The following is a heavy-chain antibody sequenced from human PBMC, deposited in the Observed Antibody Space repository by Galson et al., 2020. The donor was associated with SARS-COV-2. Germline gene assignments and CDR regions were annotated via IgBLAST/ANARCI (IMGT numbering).Heavy chain of an antibody. V-gene: IGHV4-39*01. CDR1: GGSISSSNHY. CDR3: ASGNYDRDF. D-gene: IGHD1-7*01. J-gene: IGHJ4*02. Sequence: SETLSLTCTVSGGSISSSNHYWGWVRQPPGKGLEWIGTIYFRGSTYSNPSLRSRVSISVDTSTNQFSLRLSSVTAADTAVYYCASGNYDRDFWGQGTLVTVSS. CDR2: IYFRGST.